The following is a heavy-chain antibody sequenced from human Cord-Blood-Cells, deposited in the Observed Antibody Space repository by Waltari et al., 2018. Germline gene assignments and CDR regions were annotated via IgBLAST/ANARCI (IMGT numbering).Heavy chain of an antibody. CDR2: MNPNSGNT. CDR1: GYPFTSYA. Sequence: QAQLVQSGAEVKKPGASVTVSRKASGYPFTSYASNWVRQATGQGLEWMGWMNPNSGNTGYAQKFQGRVTITRNTSISTAYMELSSLRSEDTAVYYCARGKRGSAFDIWGQGTMVTVSS. CDR3: ARGKRGSAFDI. V-gene: IGHV1-8*03. D-gene: IGHD2-15*01. J-gene: IGHJ3*02.